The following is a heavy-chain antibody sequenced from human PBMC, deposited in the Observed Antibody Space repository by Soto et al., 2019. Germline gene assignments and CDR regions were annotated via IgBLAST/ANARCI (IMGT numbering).Heavy chain of an antibody. CDR3: ARRVAVAGRSDMGWFDP. V-gene: IGHV1-69*08. J-gene: IGHJ5*02. CDR1: GDSFSSHA. D-gene: IGHD6-19*01. Sequence: QVQLVQSGAEVKKPGSSVKVSCKVLGDSFSSHAITWLRQAPGQGPDWMGRIIPILNTPTYAQKFQGRVTITADKSASTVYMELTNLRSEDTAVYYCARRVAVAGRSDMGWFDPWGQGTLVTVSS. CDR2: IIPILNTP.